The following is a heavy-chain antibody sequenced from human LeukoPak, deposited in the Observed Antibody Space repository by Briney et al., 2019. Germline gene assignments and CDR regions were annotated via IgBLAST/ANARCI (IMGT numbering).Heavy chain of an antibody. D-gene: IGHD6-13*01. CDR2: IWYDGSNK. Sequence: GGSLRLSCAASGFTFSSYGMHWVRQAPGKGLEWVAVIWYDGSNKYYADSVKGRFTTSRDNSKNTLYLQMNSLRAEDTAVYYCAKDMGAGIASNGLDPWGQGTLVTVSS. CDR1: GFTFSSYG. CDR3: AKDMGAGIASNGLDP. J-gene: IGHJ5*02. V-gene: IGHV3-33*06.